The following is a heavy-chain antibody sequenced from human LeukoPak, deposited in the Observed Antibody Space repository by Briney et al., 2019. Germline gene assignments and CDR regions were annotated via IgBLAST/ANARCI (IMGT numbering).Heavy chain of an antibody. Sequence: ASVKVSCKVSGYTLTELSMHWVRQAPGKGLEWMGGFDPEDGETIYAQKFQGRVTITADKSTSTAYMELSSLRSEDTAVYYCASPRGGSSWSSFDYWGQGTLVTVSS. CDR2: FDPEDGET. J-gene: IGHJ4*02. CDR1: GYTLTELS. D-gene: IGHD6-13*01. V-gene: IGHV1-24*01. CDR3: ASPRGGSSWSSFDY.